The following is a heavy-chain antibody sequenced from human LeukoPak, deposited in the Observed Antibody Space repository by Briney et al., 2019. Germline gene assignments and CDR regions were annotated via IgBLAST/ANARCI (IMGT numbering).Heavy chain of an antibody. V-gene: IGHV1-46*01. D-gene: IGHD6-19*01. J-gene: IGHJ6*02. CDR2: INPSGGST. CDR3: ARSGYSSGWYSDGMGMDV. Sequence: ASVKVSCKASGYTFTSYYMHWVRQAPGQGLEWMGIINPSGGSTSYAQKFQGRVTMTRDTSTSTVYMELSSLRSEDTAVYYCARSGYSSGWYSDGMGMDVWGQGTTVTVSS. CDR1: GYTFTSYY.